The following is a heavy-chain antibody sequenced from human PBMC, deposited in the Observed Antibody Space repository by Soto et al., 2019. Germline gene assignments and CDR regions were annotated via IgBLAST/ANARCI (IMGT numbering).Heavy chain of an antibody. D-gene: IGHD3-10*01. CDR2: ISYDGSNK. J-gene: IGHJ6*02. Sequence: QVQLVESGGGVVQPGRSLRLSCAASGFTFSSYGMHWVRQAPGKGLEWVAVISYDGSNKYYADSVKGRFTISRDNSKNTLXLXMXXLRAEDTAVYYCANEGGYYGSGSYSVGANYYGMDVWGQGTTVTVSS. V-gene: IGHV3-30*18. CDR3: ANEGGYYGSGSYSVGANYYGMDV. CDR1: GFTFSSYG.